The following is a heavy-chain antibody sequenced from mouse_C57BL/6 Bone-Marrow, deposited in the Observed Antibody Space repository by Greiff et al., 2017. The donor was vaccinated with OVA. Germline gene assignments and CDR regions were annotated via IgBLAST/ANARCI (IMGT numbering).Heavy chain of an antibody. CDR2: INPNNGGT. J-gene: IGHJ3*01. CDR3: ARYSRSVCAY. D-gene: IGHD6-1*01. V-gene: IGHV1-26*01. CDR1: GYTFTDYY. Sequence: EVQLQQSGPELVKPGASVKISCKASGYTFTDYYMNWVKQSHGQSLEWIGDINPNNGGTSYNQKFKGKATLTVDKSSSTAYMELRSLTSEDAAVYCCARYSRSVCAYWGQGTLVTVSA.